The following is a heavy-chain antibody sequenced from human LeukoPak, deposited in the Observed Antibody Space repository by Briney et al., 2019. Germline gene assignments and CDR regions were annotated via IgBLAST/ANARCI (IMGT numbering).Heavy chain of an antibody. Sequence: SETLSLTCTVSGGSISSYYWSWIRQPAGKGLEWIGRIYTSGSTNYNPSLKSRVTMSVDTSKNQVSLNLSSVTAADTAAYYCARGKVSAHGAFEIWGQGTMVSVSS. CDR1: GGSISSYY. V-gene: IGHV4-4*07. CDR2: IYTSGST. CDR3: ARGKVSAHGAFEI. J-gene: IGHJ3*02. D-gene: IGHD3-10*01.